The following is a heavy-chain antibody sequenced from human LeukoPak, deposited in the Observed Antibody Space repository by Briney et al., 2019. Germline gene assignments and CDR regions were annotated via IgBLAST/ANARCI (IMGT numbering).Heavy chain of an antibody. J-gene: IGHJ2*01. CDR1: GFTFSSYW. Sequence: GGSLRLSCAASGFTFSSYWMHWVRQATGQGLEWVSAIGTAGDTYYPGSVKGRFTISRENAKNSLYLQMNSLRAGDTAVYYCARESDDYDSSAGYFDLWGRGTLVTVSS. D-gene: IGHD3-22*01. CDR3: ARESDDYDSSAGYFDL. CDR2: IGTAGDT. V-gene: IGHV3-13*04.